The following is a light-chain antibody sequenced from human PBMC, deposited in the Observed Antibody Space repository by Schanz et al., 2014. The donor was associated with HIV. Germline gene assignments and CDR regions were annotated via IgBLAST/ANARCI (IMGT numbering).Light chain of an antibody. CDR3: SSYTSSILI. V-gene: IGLV2-14*02. CDR2: EGS. J-gene: IGLJ2*01. Sequence: QSALTQPASVSGSPGQSITISCTGTSSDVGSYNLVSWYQQHPGKAPKLMIYEGSKRPSGVSNRFSGSKSGNTASLTISGLQAEDEADYYCSSYTSSILIFGGGTKLIVL. CDR1: SSDVGSYNL.